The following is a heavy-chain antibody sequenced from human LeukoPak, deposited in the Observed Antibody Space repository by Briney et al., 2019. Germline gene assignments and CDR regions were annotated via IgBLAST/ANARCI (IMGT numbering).Heavy chain of an antibody. D-gene: IGHD3-22*01. J-gene: IGHJ4*02. Sequence: SETLSLTCAVYSGSFSGYYWSWIRQPPGKGLEWIGEINHSGSTNYNPSLKSRVTISVDTSKNQFSLKLSSVTAADTAVYYCARHRGRRYYYDSSGYYYEDYWGQGTLVTVSS. CDR2: INHSGST. V-gene: IGHV4-34*01. CDR1: SGSFSGYY. CDR3: ARHRGRRYYYDSSGYYYEDY.